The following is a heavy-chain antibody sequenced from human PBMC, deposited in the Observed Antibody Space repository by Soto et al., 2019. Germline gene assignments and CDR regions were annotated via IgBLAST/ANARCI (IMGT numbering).Heavy chain of an antibody. CDR1: GFTFSSYA. CDR2: ISYDGSNK. D-gene: IGHD3-22*01. J-gene: IGHJ3*02. CDR3: ARDGDSSGYYDAFDI. Sequence: GGSLRLSCAASGFTFSSYAMHWVRQAPGKGLEWVAVISYDGSNKYYADSVKGRFTISRDNSKNTLYLQMNSLRAEDTAVYYCARDGDSSGYYDAFDIWGQGTMVTVSS. V-gene: IGHV3-30-3*01.